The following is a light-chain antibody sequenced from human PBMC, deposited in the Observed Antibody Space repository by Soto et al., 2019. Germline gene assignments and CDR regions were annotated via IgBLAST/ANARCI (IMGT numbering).Light chain of an antibody. J-gene: IGLJ2*01. CDR2: EVS. CDR1: SSDVGGYNY. V-gene: IGLV2-14*01. CDR3: SSYTSSSTGV. Sequence: QSVLTQPASVSGSPGQSITISCTGTSSDVGGYNYVSWYQQHPGKAPKLMIYEVSNRPSGVSNRFSGSKSGNTASLTISGLQAEDEADYYCSSYTSSSTGVFGGGPKVNVL.